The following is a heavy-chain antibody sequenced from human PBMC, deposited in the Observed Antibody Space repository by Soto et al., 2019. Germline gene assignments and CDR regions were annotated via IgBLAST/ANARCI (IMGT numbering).Heavy chain of an antibody. Sequence: GASVNVSCKASGYTFIGYYMHWVRQAPGQGLEWMGWINPNSGGTNYAQKFQGRVTMTRDTSISTAYMELSNLRSDDTALYYCAKGLRYFYYGMDVWGQGTTVTVSS. CDR2: INPNSGGT. V-gene: IGHV1-2*02. J-gene: IGHJ6*02. CDR1: GYTFIGYY. D-gene: IGHD2-15*01. CDR3: AKGLRYFYYGMDV.